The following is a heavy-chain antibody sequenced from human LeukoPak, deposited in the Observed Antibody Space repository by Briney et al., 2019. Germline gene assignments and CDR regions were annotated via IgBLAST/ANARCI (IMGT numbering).Heavy chain of an antibody. Sequence: PSETLSLTCTVSGGSISGTYYWSWIRQPPGKGLEWIGYIYYTGTTASNPSLKSRVTISLDTSKNQFSLNLSSVTAADTAVYYCARRWVYDKRAFDAWGQGTMVTVSS. D-gene: IGHD3-16*01. V-gene: IGHV4-59*08. J-gene: IGHJ3*01. CDR2: IYYTGTT. CDR1: GGSISGTYY. CDR3: ARRWVYDKRAFDA.